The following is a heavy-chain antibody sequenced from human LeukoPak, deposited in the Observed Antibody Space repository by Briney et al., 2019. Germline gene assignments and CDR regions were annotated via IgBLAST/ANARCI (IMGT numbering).Heavy chain of an antibody. CDR3: ARVSSSWYYLDY. V-gene: IGHV3-64*01. J-gene: IGHJ4*02. CDR2: ISSNGGST. Sequence: GGSLRLSCAASGFTFSSYAMHWVRQAPGKGLEYVSAISSNGGSTYYANSVKGRFTISRDNTKNTLYLQMGSLRAEDMAVYYCARVSSSWYYLDYWGQGTLVTVSS. D-gene: IGHD6-13*01. CDR1: GFTFSSYA.